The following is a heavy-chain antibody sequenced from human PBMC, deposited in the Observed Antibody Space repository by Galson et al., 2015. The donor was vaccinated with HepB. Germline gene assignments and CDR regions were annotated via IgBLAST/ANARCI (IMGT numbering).Heavy chain of an antibody. CDR1: GFTLSLYW. V-gene: IGHV3-7*03. J-gene: IGHJ5*02. CDR3: ARDYEGRNTQYNWLDP. Sequence: SLRLSCAASGFTLSLYWMSWVRQAPGKGLEWVANIKEDGSEKYYVDSVKGRFTISRDNTKNSLYLQMNSLRAEDTAFYYCARDYEGRNTQYNWLDPWGQGTLVTVSS. D-gene: IGHD3-16*02. CDR2: IKEDGSEK.